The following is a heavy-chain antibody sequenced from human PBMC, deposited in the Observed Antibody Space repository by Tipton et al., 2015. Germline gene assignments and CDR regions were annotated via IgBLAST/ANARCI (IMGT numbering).Heavy chain of an antibody. CDR1: GFSFSSYG. V-gene: IGHV3-23*01. CDR3: ARADYYTSGGGLDV. D-gene: IGHD3-10*01. CDR2: ISGSIETT. Sequence: GSLRLSCAASGFSFSSYGMHWVRQAPGKGLEWVSLISGSIETTDYADSVTGRFTISRDNSKNTLFLQMESLRVEDTAIYYCARADYYTSGGGLDVWGQGTTVTVSS. J-gene: IGHJ6*02.